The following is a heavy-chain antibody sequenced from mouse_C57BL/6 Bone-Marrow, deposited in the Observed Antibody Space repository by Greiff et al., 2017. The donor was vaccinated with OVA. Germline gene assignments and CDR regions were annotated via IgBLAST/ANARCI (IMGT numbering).Heavy chain of an antibody. CDR2: IDPSDSYT. D-gene: IGHD2-3*01. CDR3: ASDGYYFSWFAY. J-gene: IGHJ3*01. Sequence: QVQLQQSGAELVKPGASVKLSCKASGYTFTSYWMQWVKQRPGQGLEWIGEIDPSDSYTNYNQKFKGKATLTVDTSSRAAYMQLSSLTSEDSAVYYCASDGYYFSWFAYWGQGTLVTVSA. CDR1: GYTFTSYW. V-gene: IGHV1-50*01.